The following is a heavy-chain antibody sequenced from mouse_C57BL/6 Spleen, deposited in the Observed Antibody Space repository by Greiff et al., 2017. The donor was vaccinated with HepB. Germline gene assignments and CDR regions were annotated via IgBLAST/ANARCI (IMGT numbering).Heavy chain of an antibody. V-gene: IGHV1-80*01. J-gene: IGHJ2*01. CDR1: GYAFSSYW. Sequence: QVQLQQSGAELVKPGASVKISCKASGYAFSSYWMNWVKQRPGKGLEWIGQIYPGDGDTNYNGKFKGKATLTADKSSSTAYMQLSSLTSEDSAVYFCARGDDYDGSYYFDYWGQGTTLTVSS. CDR2: IYPGDGDT. D-gene: IGHD2-4*01. CDR3: ARGDDYDGSYYFDY.